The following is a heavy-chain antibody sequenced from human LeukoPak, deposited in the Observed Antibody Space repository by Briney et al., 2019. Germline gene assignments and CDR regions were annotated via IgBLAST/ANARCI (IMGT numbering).Heavy chain of an antibody. V-gene: IGHV3-23*01. CDR3: ARGGWVKLDY. D-gene: IGHD3-16*01. CDR1: GFTFSAYA. Sequence: GGSLRLSCEASGFTFSAYAMTWVRQAPGKGLEWVSSVTASGGNSFYADSVKGRLTVSRDNSKNMLCLHMNSLRAEDTAVYYCARGGWVKLDYWGQGTLVTVSS. CDR2: VTASGGNS. J-gene: IGHJ4*02.